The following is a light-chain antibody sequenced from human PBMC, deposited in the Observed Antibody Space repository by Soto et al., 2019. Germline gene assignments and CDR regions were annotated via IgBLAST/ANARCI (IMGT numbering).Light chain of an antibody. CDR1: ALPKQY. CDR2: KDI. V-gene: IGLV3-25*03. J-gene: IGLJ2*01. CDR3: QSADSSGTYPVV. Sequence: SYELTQSPSVSVSPGQTARITCSGDALPKQYAYWYQQKPGQAPVLVIYKDIQRPSGIPERFSGSSSGTTVTLTISGVQAEDEADYYCQSADSSGTYPVVFGGGTKVTVL.